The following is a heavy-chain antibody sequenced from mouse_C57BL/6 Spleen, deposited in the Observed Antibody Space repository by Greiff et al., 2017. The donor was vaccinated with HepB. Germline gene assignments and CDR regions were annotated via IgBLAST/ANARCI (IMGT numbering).Heavy chain of an antibody. J-gene: IGHJ2*01. CDR3: ARESGNFLDY. D-gene: IGHD1-1*01. V-gene: IGHV5-9*01. Sequence: EVMLVESGGGLVKPGGSLKLSCAASGFTFSSYTMSWVRQTPEKRLEWVATISGGGGNTYYPDSVKGRFTISRDNATNTLYLQISSLKSEDTALYYCARESGNFLDYWGQGTTLTVSS. CDR2: ISGGGGNT. CDR1: GFTFSSYT.